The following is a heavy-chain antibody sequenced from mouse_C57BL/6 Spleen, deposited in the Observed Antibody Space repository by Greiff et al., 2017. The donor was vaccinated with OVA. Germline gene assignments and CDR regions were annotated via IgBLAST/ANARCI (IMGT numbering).Heavy chain of an antibody. J-gene: IGHJ2*01. CDR3: ARDGYGSSYYFDY. V-gene: IGHV1-52*01. CDR2: IDPSDSET. Sequence: VQLQQSGAELVRPGSSVKLSCKASGYTFTSYWMHWVKQRPIQGLEWIGNIDPSDSETHYNQKFKDKATLTVDKSSSTAYMQLSSLTAEDSAFYYCARDGYGSSYYFDYWGQGTTLTVSS. CDR1: GYTFTSYW. D-gene: IGHD1-1*01.